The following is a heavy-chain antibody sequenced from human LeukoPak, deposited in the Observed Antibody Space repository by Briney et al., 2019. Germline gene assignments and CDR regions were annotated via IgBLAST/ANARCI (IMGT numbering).Heavy chain of an antibody. V-gene: IGHV4-39*07. J-gene: IGHJ4*02. D-gene: IGHD3-10*01. CDR1: GGSISSTSYY. Sequence: SETLSLTCIVSGGSISSTSYYWGWIRQPAGKGLEWIGSMYHSGSTYYNPSLKSRVTTSVDTSKNQFSLKLSSVTDADTAVYYCARMVRRHVGCDYWGQGTLVTVSS. CDR2: MYHSGST. CDR3: ARMVRRHVGCDY.